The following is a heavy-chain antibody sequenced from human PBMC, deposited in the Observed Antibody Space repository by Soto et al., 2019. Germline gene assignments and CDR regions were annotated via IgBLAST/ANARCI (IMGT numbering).Heavy chain of an antibody. CDR1: GFTFSSYG. Sequence: GGSLRLSCAASGFTFSSYGMHWVRQAPGKGLEWVAVISYDGSNKYYADSVKGRFTISRDNSKNTLYLQMNSLRAEDTAVYYCAKEYDFWSGLKEYYFDYWGQGTLVTVSS. CDR2: ISYDGSNK. J-gene: IGHJ4*02. CDR3: AKEYDFWSGLKEYYFDY. D-gene: IGHD3-3*01. V-gene: IGHV3-30*18.